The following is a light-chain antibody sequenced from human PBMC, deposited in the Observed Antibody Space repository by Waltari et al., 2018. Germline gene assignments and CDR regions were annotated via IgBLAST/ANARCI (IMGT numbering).Light chain of an antibody. V-gene: IGLV1-44*01. Sequence: QSVLTQPPSASGTPGQRVTISCSGSSSNIGGYSVNWYHPLPGTAPKLLIYSNNQRPSGVPDRFSGSKSGTSASLVISGLQSEDEADYYCATWDDSLSGPVFGGGTKLTVL. CDR1: SSNIGGYS. CDR2: SNN. CDR3: ATWDDSLSGPV. J-gene: IGLJ3*02.